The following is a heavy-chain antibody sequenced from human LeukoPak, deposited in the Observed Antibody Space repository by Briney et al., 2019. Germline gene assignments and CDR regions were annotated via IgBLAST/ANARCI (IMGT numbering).Heavy chain of an antibody. CDR1: GGSFSGYY. D-gene: IGHD3-22*01. J-gene: IGHJ4*02. Sequence: SDTLSLTCALYGGSFSGYYWSWIRQPPGGGREWIGEINHSGSTNYHPSLKSRLTILVDTSKNQLSLKLSSVTAADTAVYYCAREGNYYDSLQPLWGQGTLVTVSS. V-gene: IGHV4-34*01. CDR3: AREGNYYDSLQPL. CDR2: INHSGST.